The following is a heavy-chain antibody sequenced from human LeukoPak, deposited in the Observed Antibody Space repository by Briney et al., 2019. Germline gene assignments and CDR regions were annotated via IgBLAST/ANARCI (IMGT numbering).Heavy chain of an antibody. J-gene: IGHJ6*03. Sequence: PSETLSLTCAVYGGSFSGYYWSWIRQPPGEGLEWIGTIYYSGTTYYNPSLKSRVTISLDTSKNQFSLKLSSVTAADTAIYYCARDFSSSSTVYYYYYMDVWGKGTTVTVSS. CDR2: IYYSGTT. D-gene: IGHD6-6*01. CDR3: ARDFSSSSTVYYYYYMDV. CDR1: GGSFSGYY. V-gene: IGHV4-34*01.